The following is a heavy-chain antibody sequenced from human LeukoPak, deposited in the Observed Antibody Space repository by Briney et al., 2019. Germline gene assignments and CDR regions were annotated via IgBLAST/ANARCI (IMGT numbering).Heavy chain of an antibody. CDR3: AAGLGYCSSTSCPPYGMDV. CDR2: IYRGGST. J-gene: IGHJ6*02. Sequence: GGSLRLSCAASGFTVSSNYMSWVRQAPGKGLEWVSVIYRGGSTYYADSVKGRFTISRDNSKNTLYLQMNSLRAEDTAVYYCAAGLGYCSSTSCPPYGMDVWGQGTTVTVSS. D-gene: IGHD2-2*01. CDR1: GFTVSSNY. V-gene: IGHV3-53*01.